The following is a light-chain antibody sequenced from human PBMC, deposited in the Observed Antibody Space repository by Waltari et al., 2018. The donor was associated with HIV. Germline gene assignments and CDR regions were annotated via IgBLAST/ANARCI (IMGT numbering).Light chain of an antibody. CDR1: QSLIYTDGNTY. J-gene: IGKJ1*01. Sequence: EAVLPQSPVSLSVALGRPASISCITSQSLIYTDGNTYLNWFHQRPGQSPRRLIYKISNRDSGVPDRFSGSGSVTEFTLHISRVEAEDVGIFYCMQSTHWPGTFGQGTKVE. CDR3: MQSTHWPGT. CDR2: KIS. V-gene: IGKV2-30*01.